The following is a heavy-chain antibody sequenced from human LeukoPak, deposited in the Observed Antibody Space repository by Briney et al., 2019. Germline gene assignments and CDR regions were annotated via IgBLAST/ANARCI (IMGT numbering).Heavy chain of an antibody. CDR2: ISPNNGDT. D-gene: IGHD3-10*01. V-gene: IGHV1-2*02. CDR1: GYTFTDSY. Sequence: ASVKVSCKPSGYTFTDSYIRWVRQAPGVGLQWMGWISPNNGDTKYAEDFQDRVTMTRDTSISTAYMELTGLTPDDTAVYYCVRSPIGASAYWGRGTLVTVSS. J-gene: IGHJ4*02. CDR3: VRSPIGASAY.